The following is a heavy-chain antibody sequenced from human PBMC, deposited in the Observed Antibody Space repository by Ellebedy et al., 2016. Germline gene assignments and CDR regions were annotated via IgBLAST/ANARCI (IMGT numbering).Heavy chain of an antibody. J-gene: IGHJ6*02. CDR1: GYTLKDYY. Sequence: ASVKVSXXASGYTLKDYYMHWVRQVPGQGLEWMGWINPNSGGTSYARKFQGWVTLTRDTSISTAFMELSRLSSGDTAVYYCARRNMFGVSIEVADVWGQGTTVTVSS. CDR2: INPNSGGT. V-gene: IGHV1-2*04. CDR3: ARRNMFGVSIEVADV. D-gene: IGHD3-16*01.